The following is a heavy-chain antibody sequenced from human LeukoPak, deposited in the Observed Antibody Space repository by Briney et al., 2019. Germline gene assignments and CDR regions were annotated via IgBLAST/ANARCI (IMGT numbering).Heavy chain of an antibody. J-gene: IGHJ4*02. V-gene: IGHV4-61*01. CDR2: IYYSGST. Sequence: SSETLSLTCTVSGGSVSSGSYYWSWIRQPPGKGLEWIGYIYYSGSTNYNPSLKSRVTISVDTSKNQFSLKLSSVTAADTAVYYCARDEVAAAGTFYWGQGTLVTVSS. CDR3: ARDEVAAAGTFY. CDR1: GGSVSSGSYY. D-gene: IGHD6-13*01.